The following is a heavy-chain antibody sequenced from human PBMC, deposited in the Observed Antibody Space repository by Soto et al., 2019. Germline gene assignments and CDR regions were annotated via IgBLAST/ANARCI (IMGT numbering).Heavy chain of an antibody. V-gene: IGHV4-34*01. CDR3: ARDKITGLFDY. Sequence: QVQLQQWGAGLLKPSETLSLTCAVSGGSFSGYYWTWIRQPPWTGLEWIGEINHSGITNYNPSLKSRGTMSVDTSKNQCSLKLTSVTAADTAVYDCARDKITGLFDYWGQGTLVTVSS. CDR2: INHSGIT. D-gene: IGHD2-8*02. J-gene: IGHJ4*02. CDR1: GGSFSGYY.